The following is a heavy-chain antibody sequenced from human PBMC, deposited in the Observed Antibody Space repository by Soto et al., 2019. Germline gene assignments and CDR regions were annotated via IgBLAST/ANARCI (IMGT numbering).Heavy chain of an antibody. CDR1: GGSFSSYA. CDR2: IIPIFGAP. V-gene: IGHV1-69*06. D-gene: IGHD6-19*01. CDR3: ARAGPVSVNHAFDI. Sequence: QVQLVQSGAEVTKPGSPVKVSCKASGGSFSSYAISWVRQAPVQGLEWMGGIIPIFGAPTYAQKFQGRVTIIADKSTSTAYMELSRLRSEDKALYYCARAGPVSVNHAFDILGQGTLVTVSS. J-gene: IGHJ3*02.